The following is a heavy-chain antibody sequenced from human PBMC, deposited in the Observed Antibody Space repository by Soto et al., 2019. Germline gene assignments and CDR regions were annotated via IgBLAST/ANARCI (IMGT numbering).Heavy chain of an antibody. Sequence: QVQLVQSGAEVKKPGSSVKVSCKASGGTFSSYAISWVRQAPGQGLEWMGGIIPIFDTADYAQKFQGRVTITADESTTTAYMELSSLRSEDTAVYYCARHSSGVPGYYYGMDVWGQRTTVTVSS. J-gene: IGHJ6*02. D-gene: IGHD3-22*01. CDR3: ARHSSGVPGYYYGMDV. V-gene: IGHV1-69*12. CDR1: GGTFSSYA. CDR2: IIPIFDTA.